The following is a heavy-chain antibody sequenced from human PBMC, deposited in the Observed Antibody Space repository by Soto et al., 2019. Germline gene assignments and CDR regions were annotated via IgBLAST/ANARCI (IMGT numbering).Heavy chain of an antibody. CDR3: ARRPRSQGNYYYGMDV. V-gene: IGHV4-39*01. CDR1: GGSISSSSYY. J-gene: IGHJ6*02. Sequence: SETLSLTCTVSGGSISSSSYYWGWIRQPPGKGLEWIGSIYYSGSTYYNPSLKSRVTISVDTSKNQFSLKLSSVTAADTAVYYCARRPRSQGNYYYGMDVWGQGTTVTVSS. D-gene: IGHD3-10*01. CDR2: IYYSGST.